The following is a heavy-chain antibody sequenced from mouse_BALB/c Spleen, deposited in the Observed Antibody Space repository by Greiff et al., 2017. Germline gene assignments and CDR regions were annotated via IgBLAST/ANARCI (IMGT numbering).Heavy chain of an antibody. CDR1: GYSITSDYA. Sequence: EVKVEESGPGLVKPSQSLSLTCTVTGYSITSDYAWNWIRQFPGNKLEWMGYISYSGSTSYNPSLKSRISITRDTSKNQFFLQLNSVTTEDTATYYCARGHAMDYWGQGTSVTVSS. CDR3: ARGHAMDY. J-gene: IGHJ4*01. V-gene: IGHV3-2*02. CDR2: ISYSGST.